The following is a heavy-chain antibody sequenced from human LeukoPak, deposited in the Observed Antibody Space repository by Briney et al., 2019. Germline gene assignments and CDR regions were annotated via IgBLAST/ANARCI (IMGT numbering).Heavy chain of an antibody. CDR2: IKQDGSEK. CDR1: GFTFSSYW. CDR3: ASFPPWFGEFNYYYYMDV. D-gene: IGHD3-10*01. V-gene: IGHV3-7*01. Sequence: GGSLRLSCAASGFTFSSYWMSWVRQAPGKGLEWVANIKQDGSEKYYVDSVKGRFTISRDNAKNSLYLQMNSLRAEDTAVYYCASFPPWFGEFNYYYYMDVWGKGTTVTVSS. J-gene: IGHJ6*03.